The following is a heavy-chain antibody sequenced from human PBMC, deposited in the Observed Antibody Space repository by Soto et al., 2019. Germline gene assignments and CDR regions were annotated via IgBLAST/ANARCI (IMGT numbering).Heavy chain of an antibody. CDR3: AHRPSYCSPGSCYSGFDY. CDR2: IYWDDDK. J-gene: IGHJ4*02. Sequence: QITLKESGPTLVKPTQTLTLTCTFSGFSLSTSGVGVGWIRQPPGKALEWLALIYWDDDKRYSPSLKSRLTLTKDTSKNQVVLTMTNMDPVDTATYYCAHRPSYCSPGSCYSGFDYWGQGTLVTVSS. CDR1: GFSLSTSGVG. V-gene: IGHV2-5*02. D-gene: IGHD2-15*01.